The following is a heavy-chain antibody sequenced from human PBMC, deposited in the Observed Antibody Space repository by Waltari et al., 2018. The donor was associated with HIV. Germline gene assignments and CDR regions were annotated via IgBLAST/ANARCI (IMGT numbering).Heavy chain of an antibody. CDR1: GYTFTSYD. D-gene: IGHD3-10*02. J-gene: IGHJ6*02. Sequence: QVQLVQSGAEVKKPGASVKVSCKASGYTFTSYDNNWVRQATGQGLEWMGWMNPNSGNTGYAQKFQGRVTMTRNTSISTAYMELSSLRSEDTAVYYCARLPVPYYYYGMDVWGQGTTVTVSS. CDR2: MNPNSGNT. CDR3: ARLPVPYYYYGMDV. V-gene: IGHV1-8*01.